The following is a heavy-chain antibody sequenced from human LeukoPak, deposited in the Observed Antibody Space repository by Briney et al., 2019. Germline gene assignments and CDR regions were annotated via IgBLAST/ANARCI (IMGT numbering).Heavy chain of an antibody. J-gene: IGHJ4*02. D-gene: IGHD5-18*01. CDR1: GYSISSGYY. V-gene: IGHV4-61*02. CDR3: ARAPVDTAMVFDY. Sequence: SETLSLTCTVSGYSISSGYYWSWIRQPAGKGLEWIGRIYTSGSTNYNPSLKSRVTISVDTSKNQFSLKLSSVTAADTAVYYCARAPVDTAMVFDYWGQGTLVTVSS. CDR2: IYTSGST.